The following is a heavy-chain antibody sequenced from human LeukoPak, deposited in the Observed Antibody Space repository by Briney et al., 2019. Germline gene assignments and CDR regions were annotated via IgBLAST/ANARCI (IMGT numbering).Heavy chain of an antibody. Sequence: QTGGSLRLSCAASGFTFSSYAMSWVRQAPGKGLEWVSAISGSGGSTYYADSVKGRFTISRDNSKNTLYLQMNSLRAEDTAVYYCARDTGRSGIRGSFDYWGQGTLVTVSS. CDR2: ISGSGGST. CDR1: GFTFSSYA. D-gene: IGHD1-14*01. J-gene: IGHJ4*02. V-gene: IGHV3-23*01. CDR3: ARDTGRSGIRGSFDY.